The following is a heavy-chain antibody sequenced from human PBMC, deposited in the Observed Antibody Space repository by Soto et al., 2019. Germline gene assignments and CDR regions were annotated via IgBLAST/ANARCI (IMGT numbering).Heavy chain of an antibody. Sequence: GASVKVSCKASGYTFTGYYMHWVRQAPGQGLEWMGWINPNSGGTNYAQKFQGWVTMTRDTSISTAYMELSRLRSDDTAVYCCARSRISNYISYYYYGMDVWGQGTTVTVSS. V-gene: IGHV1-2*04. D-gene: IGHD4-4*01. J-gene: IGHJ6*02. CDR3: ARSRISNYISYYYYGMDV. CDR1: GYTFTGYY. CDR2: INPNSGGT.